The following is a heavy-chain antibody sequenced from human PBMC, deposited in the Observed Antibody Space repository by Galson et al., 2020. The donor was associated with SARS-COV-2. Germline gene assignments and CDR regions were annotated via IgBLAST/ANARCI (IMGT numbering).Heavy chain of an antibody. J-gene: IGHJ4*02. CDR1: GFTFSSYA. CDR3: ARPFSGSYSSFFDY. V-gene: IGHV3-30*01. D-gene: IGHD1-26*01. Sequence: SCAASGFTFSSYAMHWVRQAPGKGLEWVAVISYDGSNKYYADSVKGRFTIYRDNSKNTLYLQMNSLRAEDTAVYYCARPFSGSYSSFFDYWGQGTLVSVSS. CDR2: ISYDGSNK.